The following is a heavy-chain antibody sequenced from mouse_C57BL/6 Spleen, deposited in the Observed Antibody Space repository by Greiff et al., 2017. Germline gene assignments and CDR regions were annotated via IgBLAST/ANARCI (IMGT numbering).Heavy chain of an antibody. V-gene: IGHV5-6*01. D-gene: IGHD2-4*01. J-gene: IGHJ3*01. Sequence: EVKVVESGGDLVKPGGSLKLSCAASGFTFSSYGMSWVRQTPDKRLEWVATISSGGSYTYYPDSVKGRFTISRDNAKNTLYLQMSSLKSEDTAMYYCARPLYDYDRFAYWGQGTLVTVSA. CDR3: ARPLYDYDRFAY. CDR1: GFTFSSYG. CDR2: ISSGGSYT.